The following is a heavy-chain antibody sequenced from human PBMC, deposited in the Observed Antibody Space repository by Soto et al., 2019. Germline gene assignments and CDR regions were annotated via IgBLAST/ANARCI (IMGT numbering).Heavy chain of an antibody. CDR1: GGSISSYY. Sequence: SETLSLTCTVSGGSISSYYWSWIRQPPGKGLEWIGYINYSGSTNYNPSLKGRVTISVDTSKNQFSLKLSSVTAADTAVYYCARGEYSVFDFDYWGQGTLVTVSS. CDR3: ARGEYSVFDFDY. V-gene: IGHV4-59*01. D-gene: IGHD5-12*01. J-gene: IGHJ4*02. CDR2: INYSGST.